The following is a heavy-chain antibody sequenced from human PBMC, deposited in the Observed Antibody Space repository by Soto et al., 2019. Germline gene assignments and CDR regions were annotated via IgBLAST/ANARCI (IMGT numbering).Heavy chain of an antibody. J-gene: IGHJ4*02. CDR1: GFTFSAHY. V-gene: IGHV3-72*01. CDR2: IKNKANSYTT. CDR3: ARVSLVGPSGGRYFDH. Sequence: EVQLVESGGGLVHPGGSLRLSCAASGFTFSAHYMDWVRQAPGKGLEWVGRIKNKANSYTTEYAASVEGRFTLSKEDSHTSLYRQMNSLKPEDTAVYYCARVSLVGPSGGRYFDHWGSGCQVAVSS. D-gene: IGHD1-26*01.